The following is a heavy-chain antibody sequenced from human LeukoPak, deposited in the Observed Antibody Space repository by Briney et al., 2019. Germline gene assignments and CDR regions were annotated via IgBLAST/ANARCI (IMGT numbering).Heavy chain of an antibody. Sequence: ASVKVSCKASGYTFTSYDFNWVRQATGQRPEWMGWMSPNSGDTGYAQKFQDRVTMTRNTSISTAYMELSSLRSDDTAVYYCARGPPNWGYGYWGPGTLVTASS. D-gene: IGHD7-27*01. CDR2: MSPNSGDT. CDR3: ARGPPNWGYGY. CDR1: GYTFTSYD. V-gene: IGHV1-8*01. J-gene: IGHJ4*02.